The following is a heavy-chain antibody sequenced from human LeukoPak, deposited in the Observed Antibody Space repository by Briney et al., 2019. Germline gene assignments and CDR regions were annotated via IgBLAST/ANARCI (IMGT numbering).Heavy chain of an antibody. CDR3: ARVGVGTVTTWDY. V-gene: IGHV3-7*02. J-gene: IGHJ4*02. Sequence: PGGSLRLSCAASGFPFSTYWISWVRQAPGKGLEWVANIKHDGSEKYYVDSVKGRFTISRDNAKNSLYLQMNSLRAEDTAVYYCARVGVGTVTTWDYWGQGTLVTVSS. CDR2: IKHDGSEK. CDR1: GFPFSTYW. D-gene: IGHD4-17*01.